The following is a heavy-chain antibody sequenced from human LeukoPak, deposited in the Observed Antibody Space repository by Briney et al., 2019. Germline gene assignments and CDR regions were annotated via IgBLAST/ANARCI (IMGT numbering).Heavy chain of an antibody. CDR3: ARGRDVDTAMVPGLDY. V-gene: IGHV4-31*03. J-gene: IGHJ4*02. D-gene: IGHD5-18*01. Sequence: SETLSLTCTVSGGSISSGGSYWSWIRQHPGKGLEWIGYIYYSGSTYYNPSLKSRVTISVDTSKNQFSLKLSSVTAADTAVYYCARGRDVDTAMVPGLDYWGQGTLVTVSS. CDR1: GGSISSGGSY. CDR2: IYYSGST.